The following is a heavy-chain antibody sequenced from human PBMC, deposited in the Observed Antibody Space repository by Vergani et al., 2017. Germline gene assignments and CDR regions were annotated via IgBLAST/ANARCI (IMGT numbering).Heavy chain of an antibody. CDR1: GGTFSSYT. D-gene: IGHD3-16*02. Sequence: QVQLVQSGAEVKKPGSSVKVSCKASGGTFSSYTISWVRQAPGQGLEWMGRIIPILGIANYAQKFKGRVTITADKSTSTAYMELSSLRSEDTAVYYCARDIASGAFDIWGQGTMVTVSS. J-gene: IGHJ3*02. V-gene: IGHV1-69*08. CDR3: ARDIASGAFDI. CDR2: IIPILGIA.